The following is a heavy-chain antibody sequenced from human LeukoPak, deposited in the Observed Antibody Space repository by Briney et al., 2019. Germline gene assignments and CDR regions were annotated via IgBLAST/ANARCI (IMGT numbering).Heavy chain of an antibody. CDR1: GFPFRDYA. D-gene: IGHD2-15*01. Sequence: PGRSLRLSCAASGFPFRDYAMYWVRQAPGKGLEGVSVFSWDSSSVAYADSVKGRFTISRDNAKNSLYLQMNSLRAEDMALYYCAKDVGGPLADAFDIWGQGTMVTVSS. V-gene: IGHV3-9*03. CDR2: FSWDSSSV. J-gene: IGHJ3*02. CDR3: AKDVGGPLADAFDI.